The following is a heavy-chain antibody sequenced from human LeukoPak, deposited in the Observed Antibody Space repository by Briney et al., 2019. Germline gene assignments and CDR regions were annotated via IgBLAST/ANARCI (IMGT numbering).Heavy chain of an antibody. J-gene: IGHJ3*02. D-gene: IGHD3-10*01. CDR3: ARDEHYYGSGTYYRRASTFDI. CDR2: ISANNGYT. Sequence: GASVKVSCKASGYTFTSYGISWVRQAPGQGLEWMGWISANNGYTNYAQKLQGRVTMTTDTSTTTAYMELTSLTSDDTAAYYCARDEHYYGSGTYYRRASTFDIWGQGTMVTVSS. V-gene: IGHV1-18*04. CDR1: GYTFTSYG.